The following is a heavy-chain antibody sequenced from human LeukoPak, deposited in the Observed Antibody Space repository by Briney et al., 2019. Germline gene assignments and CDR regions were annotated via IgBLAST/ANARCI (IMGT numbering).Heavy chain of an antibody. CDR2: INPNSGGT. D-gene: IGHD6-13*01. Sequence: ASVKVSCKASAYTFTGYYMHWVRQAPGQGLEWMGWINPNSGGTNYTQKFQGRVTMTRDTSISTAYMELSSLRSDDTAVYYCARDPSSSWDLDYWGQGTLVTVSS. CDR1: AYTFTGYY. V-gene: IGHV1-2*02. J-gene: IGHJ4*02. CDR3: ARDPSSSWDLDY.